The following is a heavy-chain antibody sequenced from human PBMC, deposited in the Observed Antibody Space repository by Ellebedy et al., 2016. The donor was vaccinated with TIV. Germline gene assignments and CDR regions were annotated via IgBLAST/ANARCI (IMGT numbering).Heavy chain of an antibody. CDR3: ARDESSGQDPNFDY. J-gene: IGHJ4*02. Sequence: SVKVSXXASGGTFSSYAISWVRQAPGQGLEWMGGIIPIFGTANYAQKFQGRVTITADKSTSTAYMELSSLRSEDTAVYYCARDESSGQDPNFDYWGQGTLVTVSS. CDR2: IIPIFGTA. D-gene: IGHD6-19*01. V-gene: IGHV1-69*06. CDR1: GGTFSSYA.